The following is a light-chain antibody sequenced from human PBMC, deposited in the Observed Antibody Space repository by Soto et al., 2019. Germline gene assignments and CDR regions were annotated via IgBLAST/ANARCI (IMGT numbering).Light chain of an antibody. V-gene: IGLV2-14*01. CDR2: EVS. CDR3: TSYTRNRNLL. CDR1: SSDIGGYNY. J-gene: IGLJ2*01. Sequence: QAVVTQPASVYGSPGQSITIFCTGTSSDIGGYNYVSWYQHHPGQAPTLIIFEVSHRPSGVSNRFSGSKSGNTASLTISGLQTEDEADYCCTSYTRNRNLLFGEGTEVTVL.